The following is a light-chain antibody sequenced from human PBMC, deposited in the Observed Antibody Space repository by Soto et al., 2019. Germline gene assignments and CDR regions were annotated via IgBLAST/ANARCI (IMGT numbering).Light chain of an antibody. Sequence: QSALTQPASVSGSPGQSITISCTGTSSDVGGYNYVSWYQQHPGKAPKLMIYDVSHRPSGVSNRFSGSKSGNTASLTISGRQAEDEADYYCNSYTTSSTLVVFGGGTKVTVL. V-gene: IGLV2-14*01. CDR3: NSYTTSSTLVV. CDR2: DVS. J-gene: IGLJ2*01. CDR1: SSDVGGYNY.